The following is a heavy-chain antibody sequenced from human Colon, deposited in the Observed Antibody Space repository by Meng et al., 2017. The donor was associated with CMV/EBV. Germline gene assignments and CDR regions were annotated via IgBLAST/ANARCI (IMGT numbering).Heavy chain of an antibody. V-gene: IGHV1-69*10. CDR2: IIPILGIP. D-gene: IGHD3-22*01. Sequence: TFNTYAINWVRQAPGQGLEWMGVIIPILGIPSDAQKFQGRVTLIADKSTSTVYMDVSSLTSDDTAVYYCAREQHDSSGYYYRMFDHWGQGTLVTVSS. CDR3: AREQHDSSGYYYRMFDH. J-gene: IGHJ4*02. CDR1: TFNTYA.